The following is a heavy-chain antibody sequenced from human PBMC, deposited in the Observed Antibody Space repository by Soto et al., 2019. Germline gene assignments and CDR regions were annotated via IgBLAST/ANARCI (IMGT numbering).Heavy chain of an antibody. Sequence: PGGSLRLSCAASGFTFSSYGMHWVRQAPGKGLEWVAVIRYDGSNKYYADSVKGRFTISRDNSKNTLYLQMNSPRAENTAVYYCTRGPLWFGVNDYYYYSMDFWGKETTVTVPS. J-gene: IGHJ6*03. CDR2: IRYDGSNK. CDR1: GFTFSSYG. CDR3: TRGPLWFGVNDYYYYSMDF. D-gene: IGHD3-10*01. V-gene: IGHV3-33*01.